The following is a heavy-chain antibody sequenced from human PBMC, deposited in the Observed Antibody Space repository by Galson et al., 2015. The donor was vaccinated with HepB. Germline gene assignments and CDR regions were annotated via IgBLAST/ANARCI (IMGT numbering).Heavy chain of an antibody. CDR3: ARLVQAGEQSQQDY. J-gene: IGHJ4*02. Sequence: TLSLTCAVSGGSISSGGYSWSWIRQPPGKGLEWIGYIYHSGSTYYNPSLKSRVTISVDRSKNQFSLKLSSVTAADTAVYYCARLVQAGEQSQQDYWGQGTLVTVSS. D-gene: IGHD6-13*01. CDR1: GGSISSGGYS. V-gene: IGHV4-30-2*01. CDR2: IYHSGST.